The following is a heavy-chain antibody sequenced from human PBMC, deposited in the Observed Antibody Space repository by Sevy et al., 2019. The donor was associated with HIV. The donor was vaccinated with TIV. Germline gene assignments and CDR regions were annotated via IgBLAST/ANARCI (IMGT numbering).Heavy chain of an antibody. V-gene: IGHV1-24*01. D-gene: IGHD3-3*01. CDR1: GYTLSKLS. J-gene: IGHJ6*02. CDR3: ATLDFWSDYPLYGMDV. Sequence: ASVKVSCKVSGYTLSKLSMHWVRQAPGKGPEWMGGFDPEDGETIYAQMFQGRVTMTEDTSTDTAYMELSSLRSEDTAVYYCATLDFWSDYPLYGMDVWGQGTTVTVSS. CDR2: FDPEDGET.